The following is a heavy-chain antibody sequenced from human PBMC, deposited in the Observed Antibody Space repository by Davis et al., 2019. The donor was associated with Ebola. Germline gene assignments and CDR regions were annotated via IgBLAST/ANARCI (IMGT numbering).Heavy chain of an antibody. CDR1: GGSFSGYY. D-gene: IGHD5-18*01. CDR3: ARGRPGRGYSYLP. CDR2: INHSGST. J-gene: IGHJ5*02. V-gene: IGHV4-34*01. Sequence: GSLRLSCAVYGGSFSGYYWSWIRQPPGKGLEWIGEINHSGSTNYNASSKIRVTITVDTSNNQFPLKLSTVTAADTAVYYCARGRPGRGYSYLPWGQGTLVTVSS.